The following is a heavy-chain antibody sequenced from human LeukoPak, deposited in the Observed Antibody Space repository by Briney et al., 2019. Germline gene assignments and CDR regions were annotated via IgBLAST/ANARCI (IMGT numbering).Heavy chain of an antibody. CDR1: GFTFSRHG. CDR3: AKDLTPTLWFGELSNMSCDY. J-gene: IGHJ4*02. V-gene: IGHV3-30*18. D-gene: IGHD3-10*01. CDR2: ISNDGSRK. Sequence: PGRSLRLSCAPSGFTFSRHGMHWVRQAPGKGLEWVAIISNDGSRKYYAHSVEGRFTISRDNSKNTLYLQMDSLRAEDTAVYYCAKDLTPTLWFGELSNMSCDYWGQGTLVTVSS.